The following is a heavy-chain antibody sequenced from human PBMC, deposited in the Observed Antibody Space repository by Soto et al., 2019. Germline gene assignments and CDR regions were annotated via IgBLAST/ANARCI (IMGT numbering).Heavy chain of an antibody. Sequence: QVQLVQSGADVKKPGASVKVSCKASGYTFTSYGINWVRQAPGQGLEWLGWISAYDGYTTYAQILQGRVFMTTDTSTKTAYMELRSLRSDDTATYFCARGGYYDTSGSRNYHYYGMNVWGQGTTVTVSS. J-gene: IGHJ6*02. V-gene: IGHV1-18*01. D-gene: IGHD3-9*01. CDR1: GYTFTSYG. CDR3: ARGGYYDTSGSRNYHYYGMNV. CDR2: ISAYDGYT.